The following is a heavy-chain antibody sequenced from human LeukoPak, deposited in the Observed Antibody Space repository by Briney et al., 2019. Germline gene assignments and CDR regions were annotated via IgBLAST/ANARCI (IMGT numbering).Heavy chain of an antibody. CDR3: ARGKRAGWLQYFDY. D-gene: IGHD5-24*01. CDR1: GGSFSGYY. CDR2: INHSGSA. J-gene: IGHJ4*02. V-gene: IGHV4-34*01. Sequence: ASETLSLTCAVYGGSFSGYYWSWVRQPPGKGLEWIGEINHSGSANDNPSLKSGFTISVDTSKNQFSLKLSSVSAADTAVYYCARGKRAGWLQYFDYWGEGTLVTVSS.